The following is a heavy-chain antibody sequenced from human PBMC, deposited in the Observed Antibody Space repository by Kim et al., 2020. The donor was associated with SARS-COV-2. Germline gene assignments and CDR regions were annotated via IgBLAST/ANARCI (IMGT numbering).Heavy chain of an antibody. CDR3: ARGWGYYYGSGSYPSSDYYYYGMDV. J-gene: IGHJ6*02. CDR2: AGNGNT. D-gene: IGHD3-10*01. Sequence: AGNGNTKYSQKFQGRVTITRDTSASTAYMELSSLRSEDTAVYYCARGWGYYYGSGSYPSSDYYYYGMDVWGQGTTVTVSS. V-gene: IGHV1-3*01.